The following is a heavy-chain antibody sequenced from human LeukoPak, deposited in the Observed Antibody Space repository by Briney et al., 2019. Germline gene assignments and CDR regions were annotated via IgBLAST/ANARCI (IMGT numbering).Heavy chain of an antibody. V-gene: IGHV4-31*03. CDR2: INHSGST. CDR1: GGSISSGGYY. CDR3: AKGSGGRRPNWFDP. J-gene: IGHJ5*02. Sequence: SQTLSLTCTVSGGSISSGGYYWSWIRQPPGKGLEWIGEINHSGSTNYNPSLKSRVTISVDTSKNQFSLKLSSVTAADTAVYYCAKGSGGRRPNWFDPWGQGTLVTVSS. D-gene: IGHD2-15*01.